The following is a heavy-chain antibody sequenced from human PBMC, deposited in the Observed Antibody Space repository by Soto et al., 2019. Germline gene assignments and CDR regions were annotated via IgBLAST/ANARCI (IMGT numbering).Heavy chain of an antibody. Sequence: QLQLQESGSGLVKPSQNLSLTCAVSGGAISSGCYSWSGIRQPPGNGLEWIGYIYHSGSTYYNPYLKSRVTISVDRSKNQFSLKLSSVTAADTAVYYCARVPGPWGQGTLGAVSS. CDR1: GGAISSGCYS. J-gene: IGHJ5*02. CDR3: ARVPGP. CDR2: IYHSGST. V-gene: IGHV4-30-2*01.